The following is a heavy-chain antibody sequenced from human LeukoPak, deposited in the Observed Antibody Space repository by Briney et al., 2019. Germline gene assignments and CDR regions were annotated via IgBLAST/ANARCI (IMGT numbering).Heavy chain of an antibody. D-gene: IGHD2-2*01. Sequence: GASVKVSCKASGYTFTSYGISWVRQAPGQGLEWMGWISACNGNTNYAQKLQGRVTMTTDTSTSTAYMELSSLRSDDTAVYYCATRPPYCSSTSCYQYDYWGQGTLVTVSS. CDR1: GYTFTSYG. J-gene: IGHJ4*02. CDR3: ATRPPYCSSTSCYQYDY. CDR2: ISACNGNT. V-gene: IGHV1-18*01.